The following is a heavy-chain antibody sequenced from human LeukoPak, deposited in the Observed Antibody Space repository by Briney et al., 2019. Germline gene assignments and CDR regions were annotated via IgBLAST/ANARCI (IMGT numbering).Heavy chain of an antibody. V-gene: IGHV1-46*01. CDR1: GGTFSSYA. Sequence: ASVKVSFKASGGTFSSYAISWVRQAPGQGLEWVGMINPSGGSTSYAQKFQGRVTMTRDTSTSTVYMELSSLRSEDTAVYYCARGNPGVIDYWGQGTLVTVSS. J-gene: IGHJ4*02. CDR2: INPSGGST. CDR3: ARGNPGVIDY. D-gene: IGHD3-10*01.